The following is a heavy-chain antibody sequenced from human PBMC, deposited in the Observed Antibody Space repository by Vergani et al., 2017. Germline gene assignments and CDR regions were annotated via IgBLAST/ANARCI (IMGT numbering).Heavy chain of an antibody. V-gene: IGHV4-34*01. D-gene: IGHD2-2*01. CDR1: GGSFSGYY. CDR3: ARGRGYCSCTSCYKDY. CDR2: INHSGST. Sequence: QVQLQQWGAGLLKPSETLSLTCAVYGGSFSGYYWSWIRQPPGKGLEWIGEINHSGSTNYNPSLKSRVTISVDTSKNQFSLKLSSVTAADTAVYYCARGRGYCSCTSCYKDYWSQGTLVTVSS. J-gene: IGHJ4*02.